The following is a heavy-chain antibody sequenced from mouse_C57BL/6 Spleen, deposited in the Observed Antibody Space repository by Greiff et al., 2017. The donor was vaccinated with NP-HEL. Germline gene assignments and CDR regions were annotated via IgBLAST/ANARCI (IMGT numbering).Heavy chain of an antibody. V-gene: IGHV1-85*01. CDR2: IYPRDGST. CDR1: GYTFTSYD. D-gene: IGHD3-2*02. CDR3: AKTAQAPFAY. J-gene: IGHJ3*01. Sequence: QVQLQQSGPELVKPGASVKLSCKASGYTFTSYDINWVKQRPGQGLEWIGWIYPRDGSTTYNEKFKGKATLTVDTSSSTAYMELHSLTSEDSAVYFCAKTAQAPFAYWGQGTLVTVSA.